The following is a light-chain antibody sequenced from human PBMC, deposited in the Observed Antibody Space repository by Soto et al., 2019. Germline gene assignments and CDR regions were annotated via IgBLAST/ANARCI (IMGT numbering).Light chain of an antibody. Sequence: DIQMTQSPSSLSASVGDRVTLTCQASQNINNYLNWYQQKPGRAPKLLIYDASNLEAGVPSRFRGSGSGTDFTFTISRLQPEDIATYYCQQYENLPTCGQGTRLEIK. J-gene: IGKJ5*01. CDR3: QQYENLPT. V-gene: IGKV1-33*01. CDR1: QNINNY. CDR2: DAS.